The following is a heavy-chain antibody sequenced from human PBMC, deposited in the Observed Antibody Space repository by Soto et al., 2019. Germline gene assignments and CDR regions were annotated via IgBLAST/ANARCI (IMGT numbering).Heavy chain of an antibody. CDR3: ARLRARGGGYTSPRYCHDC. J-gene: IGHJ4*02. CDR1: GFAFSVSG. CDR2: VKSRSYSYAT. Sequence: ELQLVESGGGWVQRGGSGNLACACSGFAFSVSGIQGVIQAAGRGLQWVGRVKSRSYSYATSYTATVEGRYTISRDESKNTRYLQSNSLRTEATGVDYCARLRARGGGYTSPRYCHDCWGQGTLVTVS. V-gene: IGHV3-73*02. D-gene: IGHD3-16*02.